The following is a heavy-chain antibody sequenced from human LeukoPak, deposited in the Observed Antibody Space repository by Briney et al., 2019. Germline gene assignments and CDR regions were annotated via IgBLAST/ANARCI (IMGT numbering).Heavy chain of an antibody. CDR1: GYTFTSYY. J-gene: IGHJ4*02. D-gene: IGHD3-10*01. CDR2: INPSGGNT. Sequence: GASVKVSCKASGYTFTSYYMHWVRQAPGQGLEWMGIINPSGGNTSYAQKFQGRVTMTRDMSTSTVYMELSSLRSEDRAVYYCARAEQEWFGELGFDQWGQGTLVIVSS. CDR3: ARAEQEWFGELGFDQ. V-gene: IGHV1-46*01.